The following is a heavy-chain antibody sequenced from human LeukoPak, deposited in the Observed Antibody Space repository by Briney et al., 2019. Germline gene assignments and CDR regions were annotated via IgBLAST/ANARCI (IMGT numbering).Heavy chain of an antibody. Sequence: PGGSLRLSCAASGFTFSSYAMPWVRQAPGKGLERVAVISYDGSNKYYADSVKGRFAISRDNSKNTLYLQMNSLRPEDTAVYYCARDRLGAILFFDYWGQGTLVTVPS. D-gene: IGHD1-26*01. CDR1: GFTFSSYA. J-gene: IGHJ4*02. CDR2: ISYDGSNK. V-gene: IGHV3-30*01. CDR3: ARDRLGAILFFDY.